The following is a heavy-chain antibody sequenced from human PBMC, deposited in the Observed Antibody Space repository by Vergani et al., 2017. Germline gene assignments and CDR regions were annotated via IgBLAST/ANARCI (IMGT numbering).Heavy chain of an antibody. CDR1: GYTFSSDG. D-gene: IGHD6-13*01. V-gene: IGHV1-18*01. Sequence: QVQLVQSGAEVKKPGASVKVSCKASGYTFSSDGISWVQQAPGQGLEWMGWISTYNGNTNYAQRLQGRVTMTTDTSTSTAYMELRSLRSDDTAVYYCAREGYSPGGYGMDVWGQGTTVTVSS. J-gene: IGHJ6*02. CDR2: ISTYNGNT. CDR3: AREGYSPGGYGMDV.